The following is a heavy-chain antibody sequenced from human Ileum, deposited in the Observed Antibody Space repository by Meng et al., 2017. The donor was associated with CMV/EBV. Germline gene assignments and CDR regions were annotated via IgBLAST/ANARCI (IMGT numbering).Heavy chain of an antibody. CDR1: GFTFSSYW. Sequence: GESLKISCDGSGFTFSSYWMRWVRQAPGKGPVCVSRIHSYGTTTTYADFVKGRFTISRDNSKNTLHLQMTDLRVDDTAVYYCARDGRTSGLRVIDVWGQGTTVTVSS. CDR3: ARDGRTSGLRVIDV. D-gene: IGHD1-1*01. CDR2: IHSYGTTT. V-gene: IGHV3-74*01. J-gene: IGHJ6*02.